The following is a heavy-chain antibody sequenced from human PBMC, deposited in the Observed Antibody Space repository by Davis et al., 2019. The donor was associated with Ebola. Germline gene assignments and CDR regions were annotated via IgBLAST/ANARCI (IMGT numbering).Heavy chain of an antibody. CDR1: GDSVSGGSTA. CDR2: TYFSSKWYH. V-gene: IGHV6-1*01. CDR3: ASGWLRGKFDP. D-gene: IGHD6-19*01. Sequence: PSETLSLTCAISGDSVSGGSTAWNWIRQSPLRGLEWLGRTYFSSKWYHDYAVSVSSRITINPDTSKNQFSLQLNSVTPEDTAVYYCASGWLRGKFDPWGQGTLVTVSS. J-gene: IGHJ5*02.